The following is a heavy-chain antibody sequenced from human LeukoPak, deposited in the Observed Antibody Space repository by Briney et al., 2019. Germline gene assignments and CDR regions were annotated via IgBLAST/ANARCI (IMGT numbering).Heavy chain of an antibody. D-gene: IGHD7-27*01. V-gene: IGHV3-48*01. CDR3: ARDHGKLGSVSDY. CDR2: ITSSSSTI. CDR1: GFIFSSYT. Sequence: GGSLRLSCAASGFIFSSYTMSWVRQAPGKGLEWVSYITSSSSTIYYADSVKGRFTISRDNAKNSLYLQMNSLRAEDTAVYYCARDHGKLGSVSDYWGHGTLVTVSS. J-gene: IGHJ4*01.